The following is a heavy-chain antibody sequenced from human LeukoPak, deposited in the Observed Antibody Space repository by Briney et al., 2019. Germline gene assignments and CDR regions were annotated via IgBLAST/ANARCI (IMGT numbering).Heavy chain of an antibody. D-gene: IGHD1-26*01. CDR1: GFTFSSYG. Sequence: PGRSLRLSCAASGFTFSSYGMHWVRQAPGKGLEWVAVISYDGSNKYYADSVKGRFTISRDNSKNTLYLQMNSLRAEDTAVYYCAKEVGDLNFYYYYGMDVWGQGTTVTVSS. J-gene: IGHJ6*02. CDR2: ISYDGSNK. CDR3: AKEVGDLNFYYYYGMDV. V-gene: IGHV3-30*18.